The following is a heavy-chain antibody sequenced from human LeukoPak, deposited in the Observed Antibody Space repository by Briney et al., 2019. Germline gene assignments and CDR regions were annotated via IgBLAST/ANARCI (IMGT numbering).Heavy chain of an antibody. J-gene: IGHJ5*02. Sequence: ASVTVSCKASGGTFSSYAISWVRQAPGQGLEWMGGIIPIFGTANYAQKFQGRVTITADESTSTAYMELSSLRSEDTAVYYCASCLSSSWYEEEHWFDPWGQGTLVTVSS. V-gene: IGHV1-69*13. CDR1: GGTFSSYA. CDR3: ASCLSSSWYEEEHWFDP. CDR2: IIPIFGTA. D-gene: IGHD6-13*01.